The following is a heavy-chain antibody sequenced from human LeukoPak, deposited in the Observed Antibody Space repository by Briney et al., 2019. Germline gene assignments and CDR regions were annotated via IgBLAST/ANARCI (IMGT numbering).Heavy chain of an antibody. CDR2: ISYDGSNK. CDR1: GFTFSSYG. Sequence: GGSLRLSCAVSGFTFSSYGMHWVRQAPGKGLEWAAVISYDGSNKYYADSVKGRFTISRDNSKNTLNLQMNSLRAEDTAVYYCAQDVTWFGELPSSYYYYYGMDVWGQGTTVTVSS. CDR3: AQDVTWFGELPSSYYYYYGMDV. V-gene: IGHV3-30*18. D-gene: IGHD3-10*01. J-gene: IGHJ6*02.